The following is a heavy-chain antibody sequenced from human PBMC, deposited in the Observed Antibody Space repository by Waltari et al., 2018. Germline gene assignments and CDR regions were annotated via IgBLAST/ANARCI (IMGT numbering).Heavy chain of an antibody. CDR2: IYTSGST. Sequence: QVQLQESGPGLVKPSETLSLTCTVSGGPISSYYWSWIRKTAGKGLEWIGRIYTSGSTNYNPSLKSRVTISVDNSKNQFSLKLSSVTAADTAVYYCARENFIYGDYESIDYWGQGTLVTVSS. D-gene: IGHD4-17*01. CDR1: GGPISSYY. V-gene: IGHV4-4*07. CDR3: ARENFIYGDYESIDY. J-gene: IGHJ4*02.